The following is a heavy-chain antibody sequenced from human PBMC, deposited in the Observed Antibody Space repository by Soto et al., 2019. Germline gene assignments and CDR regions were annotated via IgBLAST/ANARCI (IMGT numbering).Heavy chain of an antibody. CDR1: GYTFTIYY. Sequence: ASVKVSCKASGYTFTIYYMHWVLQAPGQGLEWMGIINPSGGSTSYAQKFQGRVTMTRDTSTSTVYMELSSLRSEDTAVYYCARDGAAAAGIYYYGMDVWGQGTTVTVSS. J-gene: IGHJ6*02. V-gene: IGHV1-46*01. D-gene: IGHD6-13*01. CDR2: INPSGGST. CDR3: ARDGAAAAGIYYYGMDV.